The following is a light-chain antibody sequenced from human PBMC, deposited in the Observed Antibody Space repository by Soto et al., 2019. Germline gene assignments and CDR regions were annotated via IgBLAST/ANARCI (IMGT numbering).Light chain of an antibody. J-gene: IGKJ3*01. CDR3: QQRSNWPT. CDR2: DAS. Sequence: EIVLTQSPATLSLSPGERATLSCRASQSVSSYLAWYQQNPGQAPRLLIYDASNRATGIPARCSGSGSVTAFTLTISSLEPEDFAVYYCQQRSNWPTFGPGTKVDIK. V-gene: IGKV3-11*01. CDR1: QSVSSY.